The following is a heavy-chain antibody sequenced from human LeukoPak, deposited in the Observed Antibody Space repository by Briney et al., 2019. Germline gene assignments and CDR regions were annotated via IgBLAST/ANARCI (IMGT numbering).Heavy chain of an antibody. J-gene: IGHJ5*01. Sequence: GGSLRLSCSASGFSFSTYWMHWVRQGPGKGLVWVSRINTDGTTTTYADPVKGRFTISRDNAKNTLYLQMNSLRAEDTAVYYCARAGQGFDSWGQGPWSPSPQ. CDR2: INTDGTTT. CDR1: GFSFSTYW. CDR3: ARAGQGFDS. V-gene: IGHV3-74*01.